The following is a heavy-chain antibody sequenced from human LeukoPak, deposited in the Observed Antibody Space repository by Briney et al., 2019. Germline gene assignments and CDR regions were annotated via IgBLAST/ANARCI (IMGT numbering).Heavy chain of an antibody. V-gene: IGHV4-39*07. CDR3: AREGYYGYYYYMDV. CDR1: GGSISSSSYY. J-gene: IGHJ6*03. D-gene: IGHD3-10*01. CDR2: IYYSGST. Sequence: SETLSLTCTVSGGSISSSSYYWGWIRQPPGKGLEWIGSIYYSGSTYYNPSLKSRVTISVDTSKNQFSLKLSSVTAADTAVYYCAREGYYGYYYYMDVWGKGTTVTISS.